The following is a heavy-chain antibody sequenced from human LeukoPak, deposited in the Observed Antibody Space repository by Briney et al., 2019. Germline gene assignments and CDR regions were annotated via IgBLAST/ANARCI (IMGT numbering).Heavy chain of an antibody. CDR2: ISGGGGST. Sequence: GGSLRLSCATSGFTFMNYAMSWVRQAPGKGLEWVSGISGGGGSTYYADSLKGRFTISRDHSKNTLYLQMSSLRAEDTGVYYCATSRYSSGSVDDSWGQGTPVTVSS. D-gene: IGHD2-15*01. CDR3: ATSRYSSGSVDDS. CDR1: GFTFMNYA. J-gene: IGHJ4*02. V-gene: IGHV3-23*01.